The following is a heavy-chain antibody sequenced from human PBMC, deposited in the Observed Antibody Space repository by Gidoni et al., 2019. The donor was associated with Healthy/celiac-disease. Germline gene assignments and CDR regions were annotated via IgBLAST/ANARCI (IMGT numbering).Heavy chain of an antibody. CDR3: ARDSRYYYDSSGSYYYYGMDV. CDR2: IYSGGST. D-gene: IGHD3-22*01. V-gene: IGHV3-53*01. CDR1: GFTVSSNY. Sequence: EVQLVESGGGLIQPGGSLRLSCEASGFTVSSNYMSWVRQAPGKGLECVSVIYSGGSTYYADSVKGRFTISRDNSKNTLYLQMNSLRAEDTAVYYCARDSRYYYDSSGSYYYYGMDVWGQGTTVTVSS. J-gene: IGHJ6*02.